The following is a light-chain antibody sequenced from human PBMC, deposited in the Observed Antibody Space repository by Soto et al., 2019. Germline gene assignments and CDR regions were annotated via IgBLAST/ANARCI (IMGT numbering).Light chain of an antibody. CDR3: QAWDSSTGV. CDR2: QDT. J-gene: IGLJ2*01. CDR1: KLGDKY. V-gene: IGLV3-1*01. Sequence: SSELTQPPSVSVSPGQTASITCSGDKLGDKYACWYQQKPGRSPVLVIYQDTKRPSGIPERFSGSNSGNTATLTISGTQAMDEADYYCQAWDSSTGVFGGGTKLTVL.